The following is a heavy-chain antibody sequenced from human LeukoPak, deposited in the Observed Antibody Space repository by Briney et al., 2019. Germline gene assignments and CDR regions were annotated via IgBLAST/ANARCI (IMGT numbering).Heavy chain of an antibody. Sequence: SVKVSCKASGGTFSSYAVSWVRQAPGQGLEWMGRIIPILGIANYAQKFQGRVTITADKSTSTAYMELSSLRSEDTAVYYCARGDSSGLWGQGTLVTVSS. CDR3: ARGDSSGL. CDR1: GGTFSSYA. CDR2: IIPILGIA. V-gene: IGHV1-69*04. D-gene: IGHD3-22*01. J-gene: IGHJ4*02.